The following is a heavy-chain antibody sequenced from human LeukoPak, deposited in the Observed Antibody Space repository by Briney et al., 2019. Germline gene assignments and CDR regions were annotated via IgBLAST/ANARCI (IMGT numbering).Heavy chain of an antibody. Sequence: SETLSLTCTVSGGSISSYYWSWIRQPPGKGLEWIGEINHSGSTNYNPSLKSRVTISVDTSKNQFSLKLSSVTAADTAVYYCARRLRSIAVAGRFDYWGQGTLVTVSS. CDR1: GGSISSYY. V-gene: IGHV4-34*01. D-gene: IGHD6-19*01. CDR3: ARRLRSIAVAGRFDY. J-gene: IGHJ4*02. CDR2: INHSGST.